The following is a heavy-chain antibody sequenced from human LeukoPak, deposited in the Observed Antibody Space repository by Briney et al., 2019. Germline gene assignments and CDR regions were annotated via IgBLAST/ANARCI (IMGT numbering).Heavy chain of an antibody. CDR1: GYTFTSYG. D-gene: IGHD6-19*01. V-gene: IGHV1-18*01. CDR2: ISAYNGNT. J-gene: IGHJ5*02. Sequence: ASVKVSCKASGYTFTSYGISWVRQAPGQGLEWMGWISAYNGNTNYAQKLQGRVTMTTDTSTSTAYMELRSLRSDDTAVYYCAKEKLLHLYSSGLDWFDPWGQGTLVTVSS. CDR3: AKEKLLHLYSSGLDWFDP.